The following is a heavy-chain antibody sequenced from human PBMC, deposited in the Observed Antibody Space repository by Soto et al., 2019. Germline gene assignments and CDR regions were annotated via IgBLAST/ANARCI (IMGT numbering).Heavy chain of an antibody. CDR1: GGSISSSNW. Sequence: LSLTCAVSGGSISSSNWWSWVRQPPGKGLEWIGEIYHSGSTNYNPSLKSRVTISVDKSKNQFSLKLSSVTAADTAVYYCASLRVAAYNWFDPWGQGTLVTVSS. D-gene: IGHD2-15*01. CDR3: ASLRVAAYNWFDP. CDR2: IYHSGST. V-gene: IGHV4-4*02. J-gene: IGHJ5*02.